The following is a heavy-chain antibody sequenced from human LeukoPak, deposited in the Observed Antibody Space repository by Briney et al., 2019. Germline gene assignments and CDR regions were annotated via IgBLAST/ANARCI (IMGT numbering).Heavy chain of an antibody. CDR2: INSDGSST. CDR1: GFTFSGHW. Sequence: GGSLRLSCTASGFTFSGHWIHWVRQPPGKGLVWVSRINSDGSSTSYADSVKGRFTISRDNAKNTLYLQMNSLRAEDTAVYYCATGFFYYYYMDVWGKGTTVTISS. V-gene: IGHV3-74*01. J-gene: IGHJ6*03. D-gene: IGHD3-3*01. CDR3: ATGFFYYYYMDV.